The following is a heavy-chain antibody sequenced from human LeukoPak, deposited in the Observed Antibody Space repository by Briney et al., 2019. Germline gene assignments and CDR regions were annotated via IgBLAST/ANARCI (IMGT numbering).Heavy chain of an antibody. J-gene: IGHJ4*02. CDR2: ISYDGSNK. CDR3: ARDAARLRYFDRLPDY. D-gene: IGHD3-9*01. Sequence: GGSLRLSCAASGFTFSSYAMHWVRQAPGKGLEWVAVISYDGSNKYYADSVKGRFTISRDNSKNTLYLQMNSLRAEDTAVYYCARDAARLRYFDRLPDYWGQGTLVTVSS. CDR1: GFTFSSYA. V-gene: IGHV3-30*04.